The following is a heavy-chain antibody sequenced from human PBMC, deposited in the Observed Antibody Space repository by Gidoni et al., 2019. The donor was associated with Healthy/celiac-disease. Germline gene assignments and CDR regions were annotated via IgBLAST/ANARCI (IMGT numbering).Heavy chain of an antibody. Sequence: QLQLQASGPVLVKPSETLSLTCTVSGGSISSSSYYWGWIRQPPGKGLEWIGSIYYSGSTYYNPSLKSRVTISVDTSKNQFSLKLSSVTAADTAVYYCARSPGIAAAGLFYFDYWGQGTLVTVSS. V-gene: IGHV4-39*01. J-gene: IGHJ4*02. CDR1: GGSISSSSYY. CDR3: ARSPGIAAAGLFYFDY. D-gene: IGHD6-13*01. CDR2: IYYSGST.